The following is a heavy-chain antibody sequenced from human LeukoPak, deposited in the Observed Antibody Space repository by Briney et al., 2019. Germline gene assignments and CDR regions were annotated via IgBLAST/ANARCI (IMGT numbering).Heavy chain of an antibody. J-gene: IGHJ6*03. CDR3: ARGDTIITMVRGVEDYYYYMDV. CDR2: INPNSGGT. D-gene: IGHD3-10*01. V-gene: IGHV1-2*02. CDR1: GYTFTGYY. Sequence: ASVKVSCKASGYTFTGYYMNWVRQAPGQGLEWMGWINPNSGGTNYAQKFQGRVTMTRDTSISTAYMELSRLRSDDTAVYYCARGDTIITMVRGVEDYYYYMDVWGKGTTVTVSS.